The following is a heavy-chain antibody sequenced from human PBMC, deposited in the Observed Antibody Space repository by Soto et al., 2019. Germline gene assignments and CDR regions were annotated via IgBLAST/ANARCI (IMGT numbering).Heavy chain of an antibody. CDR1: GFTFSSYA. CDR3: AKYDILTGYYLQPYYFDY. CDR2: ISGSGGST. Sequence: GGSLRLSCAASGFTFSSYAMSWVRQAPGKGLEWVSAISGSGGSTYYADSVKGRFTISRDNSKNTLYLQMNSLRAEDTAVYYCAKYDILTGYYLQPYYFDYWGQGTLVTVSS. J-gene: IGHJ4*02. D-gene: IGHD3-9*01. V-gene: IGHV3-23*01.